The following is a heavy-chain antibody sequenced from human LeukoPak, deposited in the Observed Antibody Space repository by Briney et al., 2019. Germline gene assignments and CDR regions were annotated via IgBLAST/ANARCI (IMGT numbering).Heavy chain of an antibody. CDR2: ISGSGGST. Sequence: PGGSLRLSCAASGFTFSSYGMSWVRQAPGKGLEWVSAISGSGGSTYYADSVKGRFTISRDNSKNTLYLQMNSLRAEDTAVYYCARLPRGDILTGYSPPLNYFDYWGQGTLVTVSS. V-gene: IGHV3-23*01. CDR3: ARLPRGDILTGYSPPLNYFDY. D-gene: IGHD3-9*01. J-gene: IGHJ4*02. CDR1: GFTFSSYG.